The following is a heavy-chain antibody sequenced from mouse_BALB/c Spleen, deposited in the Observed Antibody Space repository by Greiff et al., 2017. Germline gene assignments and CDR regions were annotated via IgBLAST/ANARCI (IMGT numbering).Heavy chain of an antibody. CDR3: ARGPMDY. J-gene: IGHJ4*01. CDR1: GFAFSSYD. Sequence: EVKLMESGGGLVKPGGSLKLSCAASGFAFSSYDMSWVRQTPEKRLEWVAYISSGGGSTYYPDTVKGRFTISRDNAKNTLYLQMSSLKSEDTAMYYCARGPMDYWGQGTSVTVSS. CDR2: ISSGGGST. V-gene: IGHV5-12-1*01.